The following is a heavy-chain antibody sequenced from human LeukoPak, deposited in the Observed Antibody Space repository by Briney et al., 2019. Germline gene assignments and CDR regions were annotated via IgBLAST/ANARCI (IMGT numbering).Heavy chain of an antibody. D-gene: IGHD3-9*01. J-gene: IGHJ4*02. Sequence: GRSLRLSCAASGFTFSSYGMHWVRQAPGKGLEWVAVISYDGSNKYYADSVKGRFTISRDNSKNTLYLQMNSLRAEDTAVYYCAASGTYYDILTGLDYWGQGTLVTVSS. CDR2: ISYDGSNK. CDR1: GFTFSSYG. V-gene: IGHV3-30*03. CDR3: AASGTYYDILTGLDY.